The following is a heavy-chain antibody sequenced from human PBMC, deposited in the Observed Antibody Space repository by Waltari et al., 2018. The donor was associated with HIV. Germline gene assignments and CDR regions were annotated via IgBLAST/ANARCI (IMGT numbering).Heavy chain of an antibody. Sequence: QVQLVESGGGAVQPGGSLTLSCAASGFSFSSYAMQWVRQSPGEGLGWVAFLRCDGSDECYSESVKGRFTIARDNFKNTLYLQMNSLRVEDTAVYYCAKAPNVIQPSYYYYGMDVWGQGTTVTVPS. CDR1: GFSFSSYA. V-gene: IGHV3-30*02. J-gene: IGHJ6*02. CDR3: AKAPNVIQPSYYYYGMDV. CDR2: LRCDGSDE.